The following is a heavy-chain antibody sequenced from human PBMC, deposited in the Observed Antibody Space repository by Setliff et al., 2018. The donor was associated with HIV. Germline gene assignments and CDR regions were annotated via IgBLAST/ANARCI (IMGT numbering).Heavy chain of an antibody. Sequence: GASVKVSFKASGYTFTSYDINWVRQATGQGLEWMGWMNPNSGNTGYAQKFQGRVTMTRNTSISTAYMELNSLKSEDTAIYYCAREPPRRRGTVAEDYWGQGTLVTVSS. CDR3: AREPPRRRGTVAEDY. D-gene: IGHD1-26*01. CDR1: GYTFTSYD. V-gene: IGHV1-8*02. CDR2: MNPNSGNT. J-gene: IGHJ4*02.